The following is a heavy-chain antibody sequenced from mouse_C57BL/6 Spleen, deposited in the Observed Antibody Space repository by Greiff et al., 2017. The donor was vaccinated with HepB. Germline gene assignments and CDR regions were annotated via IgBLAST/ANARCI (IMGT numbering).Heavy chain of an antibody. CDR3: ARSAITVDY. Sequence: QVQLKQPGAELVMPGASVKLSCKASGYTFTSYWMHWVKQRPGQGLEWIGEIDPSDSYTNYNQKFKGKSTLTVDKSSSTAYMQLSSLTSEDSAVYYCARSAITVDYWGQGTTLTVSS. CDR1: GYTFTSYW. CDR2: IDPSDSYT. J-gene: IGHJ2*01. V-gene: IGHV1-69*01. D-gene: IGHD2-4*01.